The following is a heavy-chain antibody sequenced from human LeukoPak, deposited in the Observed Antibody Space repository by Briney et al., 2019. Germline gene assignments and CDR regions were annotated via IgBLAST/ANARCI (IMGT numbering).Heavy chain of an antibody. Sequence: PSETLSLTCTVSGGSISSYYWSWIRQPAGKGLEWIRRIYTSGSTNYNPSLKIRVTMSVDTSKNQFSLKLSSVTAADTAVYYCARQIEGYCSGGSCYPKPYYYYYMDVWGKGTTVTVSS. CDR2: IYTSGST. CDR1: GGSISSYY. D-gene: IGHD2-15*01. CDR3: ARQIEGYCSGGSCYPKPYYYYYMDV. J-gene: IGHJ6*03. V-gene: IGHV4-4*07.